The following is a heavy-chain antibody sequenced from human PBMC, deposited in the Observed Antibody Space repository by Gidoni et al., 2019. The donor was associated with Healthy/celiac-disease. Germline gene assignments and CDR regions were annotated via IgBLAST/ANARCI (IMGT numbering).Heavy chain of an antibody. V-gene: IGHV3-48*01. CDR1: GFTFSSYS. J-gene: IGHJ4*02. CDR3: ARDSHYYDSSRSFDY. CDR2: ISNRSSTI. Sequence: EVQLVESGGGLVQPGGSLRLSWAASGFTFSSYSINCVRQPPGMGVGCGSYISNRSSTIYYEDTVKGRFTISRDNAKNSLYLQMNSLRAEDTAVYYCARDSHYYDSSRSFDYWGQGTLVTVSS. D-gene: IGHD3-22*01.